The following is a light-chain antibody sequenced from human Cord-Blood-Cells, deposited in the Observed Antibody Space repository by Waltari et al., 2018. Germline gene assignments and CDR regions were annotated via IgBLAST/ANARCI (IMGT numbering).Light chain of an antibody. CDR2: YDS. Sequence: SYVLTQPPSVSVAPGKTARVTCGGNNIGRKRVHRYKHKPGQAPGLVIYYDSDRPSGIPERFSGSNSGNTATLTISRVEAGDEADYYCQVWDSSSDHWVFGGGTKLTVL. CDR3: QVWDSSSDHWV. V-gene: IGLV3-21*04. CDR1: NIGRKR. J-gene: IGLJ3*02.